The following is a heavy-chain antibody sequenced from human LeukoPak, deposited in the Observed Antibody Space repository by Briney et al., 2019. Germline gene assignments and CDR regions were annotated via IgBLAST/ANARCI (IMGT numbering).Heavy chain of an antibody. J-gene: IGHJ5*02. D-gene: IGHD3-3*01. CDR1: GYTFNSYG. CDR2: ISAYSGNT. V-gene: IGHV1-18*01. CDR3: ARGLEWLTRRHTWFDP. Sequence: EASVKVSCKASGYTFNSYGISWVRQAPGQGLEWMGWISAYSGNTNYAQKLQGRVTMTTDTSTSTAYMELRSLRSDDTAVYYCARGLEWLTRRHTWFDPWGQGTLVTVSS.